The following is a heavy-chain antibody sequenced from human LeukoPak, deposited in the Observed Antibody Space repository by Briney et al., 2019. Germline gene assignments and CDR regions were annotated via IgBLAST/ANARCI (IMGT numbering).Heavy chain of an antibody. CDR3: ASETVGYCSSTTCYNDWLDP. CDR2: IKQDGSEK. Sequence: GGSLRLSCAASGXTFSSYWMSWVRQAPGKGLEWVANIKQDGSEKYYVDSVKGRFTISRDNAKNSLYLQMNSLRPEDTAVYYCASETVGYCSSTTCYNDWLDPWGQGTLVTVSS. J-gene: IGHJ5*02. CDR1: GXTFSSYW. V-gene: IGHV3-7*05. D-gene: IGHD2-2*02.